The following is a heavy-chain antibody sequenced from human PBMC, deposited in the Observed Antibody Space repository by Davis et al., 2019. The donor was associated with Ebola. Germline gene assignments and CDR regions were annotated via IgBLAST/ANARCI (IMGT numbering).Heavy chain of an antibody. CDR1: GYTFTSYG. D-gene: IGHD3-3*01. J-gene: IGHJ4*02. CDR3: ARDTDFWSGYPLTVRFDY. CDR2: ISAYNGNT. Sequence: AASVKVSCKASGYTFTSYGISWVRQATGQGLEWMGWISAYNGNTNYAQKLQGRVTMTTDTSTSTAYMELRSLRSDDTAVYYCARDTDFWSGYPLTVRFDYWGQGTLVTVSS. V-gene: IGHV1-18*01.